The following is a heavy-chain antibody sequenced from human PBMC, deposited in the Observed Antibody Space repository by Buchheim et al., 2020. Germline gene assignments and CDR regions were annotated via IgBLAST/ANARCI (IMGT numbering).Heavy chain of an antibody. CDR2: IYYSGST. V-gene: IGHV4-59*01. CDR3: ARDNGSGSCDY. D-gene: IGHD1-26*01. J-gene: IGHJ4*02. Sequence: QVQLQESGPGLVKPSETLSLTCTVSGGSISSYYWSWIRQPPGKGLEWIGYIYYSGSTNYNPSLKCRVAISVDTPKNQFSLKLSSVTAADTAVYYCARDNGSGSCDYWGQGTL. CDR1: GGSISSYY.